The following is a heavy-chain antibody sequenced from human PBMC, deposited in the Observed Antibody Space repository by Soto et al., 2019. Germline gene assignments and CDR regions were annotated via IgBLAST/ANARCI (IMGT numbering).Heavy chain of an antibody. CDR3: ARQGGIPSIAAHDAFDI. CDR2: IYPGDSDT. J-gene: IGHJ3*02. D-gene: IGHD6-6*01. Sequence: GESLKISCKGSGYSFTSYWIGWVRQMPGKGLEWMGIIYPGDSDTRYSPSFQGQVTISADKSISTAYLQWSSLKASDTAMYYCARQGGIPSIAAHDAFDIWGQGTMVTVSS. V-gene: IGHV5-51*01. CDR1: GYSFTSYW.